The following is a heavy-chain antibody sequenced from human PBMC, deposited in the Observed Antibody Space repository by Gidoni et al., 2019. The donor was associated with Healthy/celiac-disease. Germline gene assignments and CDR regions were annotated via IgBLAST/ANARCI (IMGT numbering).Heavy chain of an antibody. V-gene: IGHV1-46*01. CDR2: INPSGGST. J-gene: IGHJ4*02. Sequence: QVQLVQSGAEVKKPGASVKVSCKASGYTFTSYYMHWVRQAPGQGLEWMGIINPSGGSTSYAQKFQGRVTMTRDTSTSTVYMELSSLRSEDTAVYYCARQNQDSSSSYERGYYFDYWGQGTLVTVSS. CDR1: GYTFTSYY. D-gene: IGHD6-6*01. CDR3: ARQNQDSSSSYERGYYFDY.